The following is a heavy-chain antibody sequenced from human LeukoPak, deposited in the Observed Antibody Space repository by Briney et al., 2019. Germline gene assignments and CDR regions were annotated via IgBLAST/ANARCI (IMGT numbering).Heavy chain of an antibody. Sequence: GGSLRLSCAASGFTFNDYYMSWIRQAPGKGLEWLSYINIGGTNTHYADSVKGRFAISRDNAKKSLYLEMNNLRAEDTAVYYCATDGAGFDTWGQGVLVTVSS. J-gene: IGHJ5*02. V-gene: IGHV3-11*01. CDR2: INIGGTNT. CDR3: ATDGAGFDT. CDR1: GFTFNDYY.